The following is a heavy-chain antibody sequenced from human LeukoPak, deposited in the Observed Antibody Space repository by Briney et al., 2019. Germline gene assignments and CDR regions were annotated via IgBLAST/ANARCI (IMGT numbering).Heavy chain of an antibody. V-gene: IGHV1-18*01. CDR3: AREGDGYNSYYYYYMDV. D-gene: IGHD5-24*01. CDR1: GYTFTSYG. Sequence: GAAVKVSCKASGYTFTSYGISWVRQAPGQGLEWMGWISAYNGNTNYAQKLQGRVTMTTDTSTSTAYMELRSLRSDDTAVYYCAREGDGYNSYYYYYMDVWGKGTTVTVSS. J-gene: IGHJ6*03. CDR2: ISAYNGNT.